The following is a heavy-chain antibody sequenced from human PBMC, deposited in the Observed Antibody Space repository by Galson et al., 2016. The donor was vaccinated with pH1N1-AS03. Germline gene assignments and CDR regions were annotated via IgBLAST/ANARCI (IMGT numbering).Heavy chain of an antibody. J-gene: IGHJ3*01. V-gene: IGHV4-31*03. CDR1: GGSISSGNYF. CDR2: LYYTGNA. D-gene: IGHD2-15*01. Sequence: TLSLTCTVSGGSISSGNYFWNWIRQRPGEALEWIGYLYYTGNAFYNPSLESRVTISQDTSKRQISLTLKSVTAADTAVYYCAGDSKDNFHYPRFAFDLWSQGTLVTVSS. CDR3: AGDSKDNFHYPRFAFDL.